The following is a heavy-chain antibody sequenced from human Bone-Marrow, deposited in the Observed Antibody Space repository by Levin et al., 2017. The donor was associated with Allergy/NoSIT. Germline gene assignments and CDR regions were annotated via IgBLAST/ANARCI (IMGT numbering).Heavy chain of an antibody. CDR2: INPNSGDT. D-gene: IGHD1-1*01. V-gene: IGHV1-2*06. CDR3: ATQSVQVRHYYGMDV. CDR1: GYTFSDYY. J-gene: IGHJ6*02. Sequence: ASVKVSCSGYTFSDYYIHWVRLAPGQGLEWVGRINPNSGDTKYPQKFRGRITMSGDTSVTTVYMELSGLRSDDTAVYYCATQSVQVRHYYGMDVWGQGTTVTVS.